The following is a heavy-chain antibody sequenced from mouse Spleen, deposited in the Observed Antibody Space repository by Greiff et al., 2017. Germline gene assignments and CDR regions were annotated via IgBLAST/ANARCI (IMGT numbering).Heavy chain of an antibody. V-gene: IGHV1-31*01. CDR2: IYPYNGVS. CDR1: GYSFTGYY. Sequence: EVQLQESGPELVKPGASVKISCKASGYSFTGYYMHWVKQSHGNILDWIGYIYPYNGVSSYNQKFKGKATLTVDKSSSTAYMELRSLTSEDSAVYYCAREGDLYYGNYWFAYWGQGTLVTVSA. CDR3: AREGDLYYGNYWFAY. D-gene: IGHD2-1*01. J-gene: IGHJ3*01.